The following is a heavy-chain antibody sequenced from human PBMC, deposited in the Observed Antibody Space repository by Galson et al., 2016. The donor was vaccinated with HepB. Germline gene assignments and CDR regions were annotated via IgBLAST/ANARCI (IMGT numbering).Heavy chain of an antibody. V-gene: IGHV3-53*01. J-gene: IGHJ4*02. CDR3: ARAIAAAGNFDY. CDR2: ISTGGST. Sequence: SLRLSCAASGFSVSSNFVSWVRQSPGQGLEWVSVISTGGSTYSADSVKGRFTIPRDNFKNMLHLQMNSLRAEDTAVYYCARAIAAAGNFDYWGQGTLVTVSS. CDR1: GFSVSSNF. D-gene: IGHD6-13*01.